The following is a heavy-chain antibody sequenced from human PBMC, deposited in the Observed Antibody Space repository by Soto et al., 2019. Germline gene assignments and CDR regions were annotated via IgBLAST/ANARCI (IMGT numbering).Heavy chain of an antibody. D-gene: IGHD4-17*01. V-gene: IGHV1-18*01. CDR3: ARDVYGDPFFDY. Sequence: QVQLVQSGAEVKKPGASVKVSCKASGYIFTNHGISWVRQAPGQGLEWMGWISANNGNRNFAQNFQGRVTMTTDTSTSTAYMALRRLTSDDTAIYYCARDVYGDPFFDYWGQGTLVTVSS. J-gene: IGHJ4*02. CDR2: ISANNGNR. CDR1: GYIFTNHG.